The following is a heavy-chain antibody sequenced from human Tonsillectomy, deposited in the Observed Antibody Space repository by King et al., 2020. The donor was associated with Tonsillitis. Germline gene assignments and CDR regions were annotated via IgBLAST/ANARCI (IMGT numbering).Heavy chain of an antibody. CDR1: GFTFSSHS. Sequence: VQLVESGGGLVKSGGSLRLSCAASGFTFSSHSMNWVRQPPGKGLEWVSSISGSRSKIYYADSVKGRFTISRDNAKNSLFLQMNSLRVEDTAVYYCARGPIRGYSYGLDAFDIWGQGTMVTVSS. CDR3: ARGPIRGYSYGLDAFDI. V-gene: IGHV3-21*01. CDR2: ISGSRSKI. J-gene: IGHJ3*02. D-gene: IGHD5-18*01.